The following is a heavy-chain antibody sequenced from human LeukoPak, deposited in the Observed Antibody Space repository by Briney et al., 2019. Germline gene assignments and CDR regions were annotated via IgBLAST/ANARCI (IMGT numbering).Heavy chain of an antibody. CDR3: ARAGIAAAGTLDY. V-gene: IGHV1-69*01. D-gene: IGHD6-13*01. CDR2: IIPIFGTA. Sequence: PRASVKVSCKASGGTFSSYAISWVRQAPGQGLEWMGGIIPIFGTANYAQKFQGRVTITADESTSTAYMELSSLGSEDTAVYYCARAGIAAAGTLDYWGQGTLVTVSS. CDR1: GGTFSSYA. J-gene: IGHJ4*02.